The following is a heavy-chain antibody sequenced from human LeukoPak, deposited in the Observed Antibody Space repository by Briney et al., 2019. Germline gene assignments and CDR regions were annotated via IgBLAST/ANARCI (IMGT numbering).Heavy chain of an antibody. CDR1: GGSISSSSYY. CDR2: IYYSGST. J-gene: IGHJ4*02. D-gene: IGHD1-1*01. Sequence: SETLSLTCTVSGVSGGSISSSSYYWGWIRQPPGKGLEWIGNIYYSGSTYYNPSLKSRVTISLDTSKNQFSLKLGSVTAADTAVYYRARTNWNLMRVFDYWGQGTLVTVSS. V-gene: IGHV4-39*07. CDR3: ARTNWNLMRVFDY.